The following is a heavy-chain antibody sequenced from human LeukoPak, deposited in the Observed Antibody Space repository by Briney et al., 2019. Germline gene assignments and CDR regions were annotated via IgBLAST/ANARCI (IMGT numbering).Heavy chain of an antibody. V-gene: IGHV1-2*02. D-gene: IGHD2-15*01. J-gene: IGHJ4*02. Sequence: ASVKVSCKASGYTFTGYYMHWVRQAPGQGLEWMGWINPNSGDTHYAQKFQGRVTMTRDTSINTAYMELSGLRSDDTAVYYCARDQAFVYCSGGTCYDDYWGQGSLVTVSS. CDR3: ARDQAFVYCSGGTCYDDY. CDR2: INPNSGDT. CDR1: GYTFTGYY.